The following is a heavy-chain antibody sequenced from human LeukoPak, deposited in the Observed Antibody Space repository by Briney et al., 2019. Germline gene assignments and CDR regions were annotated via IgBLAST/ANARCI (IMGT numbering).Heavy chain of an antibody. V-gene: IGHV3-30-3*01. J-gene: IGHJ3*02. D-gene: IGHD1-14*01. Sequence: GGSLRLSCAASGFTFSSYAMHWVRQAPGKGLEWVAVISYDGSNKYYADSVKGRFTISRDNSKNTLYLQMNSLRAEDTAVYYCARPRYSRGQDAFDIWGQGTMVTVSS. CDR2: ISYDGSNK. CDR3: ARPRYSRGQDAFDI. CDR1: GFTFSSYA.